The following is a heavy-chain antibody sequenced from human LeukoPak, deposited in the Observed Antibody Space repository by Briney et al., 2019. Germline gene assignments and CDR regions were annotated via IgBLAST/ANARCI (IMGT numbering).Heavy chain of an antibody. CDR3: AKDPVGSGYYTYFDY. V-gene: IGHV3-23*01. CDR2: ISGSGGST. CDR1: GLTFSSYA. Sequence: GGSLRLSCAASGLTFSSYAMSWVRQAPGKGLEWVSAISGSGGSTYHADSVKGRFTISRDNSKNTLYLHMNSLRAEDTAVYYCAKDPVGSGYYTYFDYWGQGTLVTVSS. J-gene: IGHJ4*02. D-gene: IGHD3-3*01.